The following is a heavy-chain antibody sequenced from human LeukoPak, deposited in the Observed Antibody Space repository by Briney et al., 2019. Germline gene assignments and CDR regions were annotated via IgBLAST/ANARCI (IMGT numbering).Heavy chain of an antibody. Sequence: GGSLRLSCAASGFTFSSYWMSWVRQAPGKGLEWVSSISTSSSYIYYADSVKGRFTISRDNAKNSLYLQMNRLRAEDTAVYYCAGGYCSSASCYIDAFDFWGQGTMVTVSS. J-gene: IGHJ3*01. CDR2: ISTSSSYI. CDR3: AGGYCSSASCYIDAFDF. V-gene: IGHV3-21*01. D-gene: IGHD2-2*03. CDR1: GFTFSSYW.